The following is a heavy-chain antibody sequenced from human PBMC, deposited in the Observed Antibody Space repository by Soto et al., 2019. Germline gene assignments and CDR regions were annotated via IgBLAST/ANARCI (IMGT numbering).Heavy chain of an antibody. CDR2: VKHDGSAM. CDR3: ARGNI. J-gene: IGHJ4*02. Sequence: GGSLRLSCAASGFAFRNYWMSWVRQAPGKGLEWVANVKHDGSAMYYADAVKGRFTISRDNAKNSLYLQMTSLRAEDTAVYYCARGNIWGQGALVTVSS. V-gene: IGHV3-7*01. CDR1: GFAFRNYW. D-gene: IGHD1-1*01.